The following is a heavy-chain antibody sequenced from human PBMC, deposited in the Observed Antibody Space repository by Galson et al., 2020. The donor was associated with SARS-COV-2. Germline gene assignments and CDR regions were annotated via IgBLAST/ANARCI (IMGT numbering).Heavy chain of an antibody. CDR3: ARDSRITTFDI. V-gene: IGHV4-30-4*08. J-gene: IGHJ3*02. Sequence: SETLSLTCTVSGGSISSGDYYWSWIRQPPGKGLEWIGYIYYSGSTYYNPSLKSRVTISVDTSKNQFSLKLSSVTAADTAVYYCARDSRITTFDIWGQGTMVTVSS. D-gene: IGHD3-22*01. CDR2: IYYSGST. CDR1: GGSISSGDYY.